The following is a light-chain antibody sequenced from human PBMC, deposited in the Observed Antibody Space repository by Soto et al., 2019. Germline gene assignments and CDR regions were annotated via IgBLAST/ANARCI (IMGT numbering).Light chain of an antibody. CDR1: SSDLGIYSY. J-gene: IGLJ1*01. Sequence: SALTQPASVLGSRRQSIEISCSGSSSDLGIYSYVSWYQQHPGKVPKLIIFEVTNRPSGVSNRFSGSKSGNTASLTISGRQAEDEADYYCSSYTTSSTRIFGTGTKDT. CDR2: EVT. CDR3: SSYTTSSTRI. V-gene: IGLV2-14*01.